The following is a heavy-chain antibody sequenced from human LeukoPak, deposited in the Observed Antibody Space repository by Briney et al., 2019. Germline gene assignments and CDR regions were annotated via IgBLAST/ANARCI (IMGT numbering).Heavy chain of an antibody. CDR1: GGSISSSYYY. Sequence: PSETVSLTCTVSGGSISSSYYYWGWIRQSPGKGLEWIGSMYYSGSTYYNPSLKSRVTISVDTSKNQFSLKLSSVTAADTAVYYCAKSTYYYETFVNAFDFWGQGTVVTVSS. V-gene: IGHV4-39*07. J-gene: IGHJ3*01. CDR3: AKSTYYYETFVNAFDF. D-gene: IGHD3-22*01. CDR2: MYYSGST.